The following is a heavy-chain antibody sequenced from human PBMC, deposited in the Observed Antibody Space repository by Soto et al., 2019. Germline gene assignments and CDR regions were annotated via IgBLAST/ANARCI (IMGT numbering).Heavy chain of an antibody. D-gene: IGHD6-13*01. J-gene: IGHJ4*02. V-gene: IGHV3-30*18. Sequence: GGSLRLSCAASGFTFSSYGMHWVRQAPGKGLEWVAVISYDGSNKYYADSVKGRFTISRDNSKNTLYLQMNSLRAEDTAVYYCAKLYSSSQDYWGQGTLVTVSS. CDR3: AKLYSSSQDY. CDR2: ISYDGSNK. CDR1: GFTFSSYG.